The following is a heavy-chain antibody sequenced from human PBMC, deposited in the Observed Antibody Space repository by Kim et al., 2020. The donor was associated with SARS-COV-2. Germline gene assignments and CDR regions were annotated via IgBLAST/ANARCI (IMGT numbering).Heavy chain of an antibody. D-gene: IGHD6-13*01. CDR2: GST. Sequence: GSTYYNPSLKSRVTISVDTSKNQFSLKLSSVTAADTAVYYCARLGYSKDYWGQGTLVTVSS. J-gene: IGHJ4*02. CDR3: ARLGYSKDY. V-gene: IGHV4-39*01.